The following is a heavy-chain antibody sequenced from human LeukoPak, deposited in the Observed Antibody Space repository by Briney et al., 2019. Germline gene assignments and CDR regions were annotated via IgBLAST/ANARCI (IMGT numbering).Heavy chain of an antibody. J-gene: IGHJ4*02. V-gene: IGHV3-30-3*01. Sequence: GGSLRLSCAASGFTFSSYAMHWVRQAPGKGLEWVVVISYGGSNKYYADSVKGRFTISRDNSKNTLYLQMNSLRAEDTAVYYCARVRPTYYYDSSGYSVFDYWGQGTLVTVSS. CDR3: ARVRPTYYYDSSGYSVFDY. CDR2: ISYGGSNK. CDR1: GFTFSSYA. D-gene: IGHD3-22*01.